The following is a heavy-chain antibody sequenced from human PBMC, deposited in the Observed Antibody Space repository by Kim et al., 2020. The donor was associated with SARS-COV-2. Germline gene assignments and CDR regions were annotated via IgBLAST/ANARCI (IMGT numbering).Heavy chain of an antibody. CDR2: INAGNGNT. CDR3: ARDRWVRLGAAKSHYGMDV. V-gene: IGHV1-3*01. J-gene: IGHJ6*02. Sequence: ASVKVSCKASGYTFTSYAMHWVRQAPGQRLEWMGWINAGNGNTKYSQKFQGRVTITRDTSASTAYMELSSLRSEDTAVYYCARDRWVRLGAAKSHYGMDVWGQGTTVTVSS. CDR1: GYTFTSYA. D-gene: IGHD1-26*01.